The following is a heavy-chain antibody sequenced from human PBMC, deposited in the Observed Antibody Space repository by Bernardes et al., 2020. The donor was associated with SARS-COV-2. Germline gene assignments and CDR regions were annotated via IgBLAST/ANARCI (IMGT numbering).Heavy chain of an antibody. CDR2: IYTSGST. D-gene: IGHD4-17*01. CDR1: GGSISSYY. J-gene: IGHJ4*02. CDR3: ARGQAVTPLGF. Sequence: SETLSLTCTVSGGSISSYYWSWIRQPAGKGLEWIGHIYTSGSTNYNPSLKSRVTVSADRSKNQFSLRLTFLTAADTAVYYCARGQAVTPLGFWSQGTRVTVSS. V-gene: IGHV4-4*07.